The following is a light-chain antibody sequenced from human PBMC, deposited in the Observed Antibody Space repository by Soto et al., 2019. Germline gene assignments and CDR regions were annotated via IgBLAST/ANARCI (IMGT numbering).Light chain of an antibody. CDR1: QSISNW. V-gene: IGKV1-5*03. CDR3: QQYNTYSASWT. J-gene: IGKJ1*01. CDR2: KAS. Sequence: DIQMTQSPSTLSASVGDRVTITCRASQSISNWLAWYQQKPGKAPKLLIYKASSLESGVPSRFSGSGSGTEFTLTISSLQPDDFATYYCQQYNTYSASWTFGQGTKVEIK.